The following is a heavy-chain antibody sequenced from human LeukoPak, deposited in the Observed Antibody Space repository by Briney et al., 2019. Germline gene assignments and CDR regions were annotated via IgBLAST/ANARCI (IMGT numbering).Heavy chain of an antibody. J-gene: IGHJ4*02. CDR3: VRGWAERTGSSFYFDC. V-gene: IGHV3-13*01. Sequence: GGSLRLSCAASGFTFSNYDMYWVRQTTGKGREWVSAISTAGDTYYSGSVKGRFTINSLRAGDTAVYYCVRGWAERTGSSFYFDCWGQGTLVTVTS. CDR1: GFTFSNYD. CDR2: ISTAGDT. D-gene: IGHD1-26*01.